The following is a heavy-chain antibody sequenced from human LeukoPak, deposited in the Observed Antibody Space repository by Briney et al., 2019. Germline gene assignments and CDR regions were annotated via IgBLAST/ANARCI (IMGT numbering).Heavy chain of an antibody. CDR3: ARVGDGYNLPYGMDV. D-gene: IGHD5-24*01. CDR1: GGSISSHY. Sequence: PSETLSLTCTVSGGSISSHYWSWIRQPPGKGLGWIGYIDYSGSTNYKPSLKSRVTISVDTSKNQFSLKLSSVTAADTAVYYCARVGDGYNLPYGMDVWGQGTTVTVSS. J-gene: IGHJ6*02. CDR2: IDYSGST. V-gene: IGHV4-59*11.